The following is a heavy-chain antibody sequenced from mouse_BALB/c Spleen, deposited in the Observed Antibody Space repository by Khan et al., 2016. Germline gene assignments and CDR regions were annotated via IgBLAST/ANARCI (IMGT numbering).Heavy chain of an antibody. CDR3: ARSPCDYDVGFAY. J-gene: IGHJ3*01. CDR2: IDPANGNT. D-gene: IGHD2-4*01. Sequence: VQLKGSGAELVKPGASVKLSCTASGFNIKDTYMHWVKQRPEQGLEWIGRIDPANGNTKYDPKFQGKATITADTSSNTAYLQLSSLTSEDTAVYYCARSPCDYDVGFAYWGQGTLVTVSA. V-gene: IGHV14-3*02. CDR1: GFNIKDTY.